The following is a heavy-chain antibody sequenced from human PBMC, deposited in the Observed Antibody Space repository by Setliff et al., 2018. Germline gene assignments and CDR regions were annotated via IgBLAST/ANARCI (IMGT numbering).Heavy chain of an antibody. CDR3: ARGRDFWSGYLVY. D-gene: IGHD3-3*01. J-gene: IGHJ4*02. V-gene: IGHV1-2*04. CDR1: GYTFTGYY. Sequence: ASVKVSCKASGYTFTGYYMHWVRQAPGQGLEWMGWINPNSGGTNYAKKFQGWVTMTRGTSISTAYMELSRLISDDTAVYYCARGRDFWSGYLVYWGQGTLFTVSS. CDR2: INPNSGGT.